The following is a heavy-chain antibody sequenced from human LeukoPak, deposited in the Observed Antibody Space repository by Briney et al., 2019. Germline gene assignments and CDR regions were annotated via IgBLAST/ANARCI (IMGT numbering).Heavy chain of an antibody. V-gene: IGHV4-59*01. Sequence: SETLSLICTVSGGSIRSYYWSWIRQPPGKGLEWIGYIYYSGSTNYNPSLKSRVTISVDTSKNQFSLKLRSVTAADTAVYYCARGGVTLDNWGQGTLVTVSS. J-gene: IGHJ4*02. CDR1: GGSIRSYY. CDR3: ARGGVTLDN. CDR2: IYYSGST. D-gene: IGHD2-21*02.